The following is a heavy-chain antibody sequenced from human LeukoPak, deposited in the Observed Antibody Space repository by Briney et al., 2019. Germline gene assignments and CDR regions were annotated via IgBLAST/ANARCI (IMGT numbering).Heavy chain of an antibody. V-gene: IGHV3-21*01. D-gene: IGHD5-18*01. CDR2: IGSSSTYI. Sequence: GGSLKLSCAASGFTFSDSAMHWVRQAPGKGLEWVSSIGSSSTYIYYADSVKGRFTISRDNAKNSLYLQMNSLRAEDTAVYYCARAAKVDTAMVFYYYYRDVWGKGTTVTVSS. CDR3: ARAAKVDTAMVFYYYYRDV. CDR1: GFTFSDSA. J-gene: IGHJ6*03.